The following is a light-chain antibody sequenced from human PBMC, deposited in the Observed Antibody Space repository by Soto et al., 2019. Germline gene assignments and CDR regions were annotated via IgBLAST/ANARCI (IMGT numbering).Light chain of an antibody. J-gene: IGKJ1*01. CDR1: QSVSATY. CDR3: QHYGTSTRT. Sequence: EIVLTQSPGTLSLSPGESATLSCRATQSVSATYLAWYQQKPGQAPRLLIYAASSRATDIPDRFSGSGSGTDFTLAISRLEPEDFAVYWCQHYGTSTRTFGQGPKVEIK. V-gene: IGKV3-20*01. CDR2: AAS.